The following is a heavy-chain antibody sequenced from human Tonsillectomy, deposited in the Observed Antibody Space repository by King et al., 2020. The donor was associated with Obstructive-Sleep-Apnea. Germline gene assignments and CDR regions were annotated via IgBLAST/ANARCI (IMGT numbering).Heavy chain of an antibody. CDR1: GFTFSSYA. CDR3: ARQRTRYSTRGEFDY. Sequence: VQLVESGGGVVQPGRSLRLSCAASGFTFSSYAIHWVRQAPGKGLEWVAVVSYDGNNKYYADSVKGRFTISRDNSKNTLYLQMNSLRAEDTAVYYCARQRTRYSTRGEFDYWGQGTLVTVSS. V-gene: IGHV3-30*04. D-gene: IGHD6-13*01. J-gene: IGHJ4*02. CDR2: VSYDGNNK.